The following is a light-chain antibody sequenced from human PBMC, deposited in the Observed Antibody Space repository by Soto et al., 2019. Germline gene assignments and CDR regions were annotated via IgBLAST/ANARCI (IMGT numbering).Light chain of an antibody. CDR1: QSVSSS. Sequence: EIVMTQSPATLSVSPGERATLSCRASQSVSSSLAWYQQKPGQAPRLLIYGASTRATDIPARFSGSGSGTAFTLTISSLQSEDFAVYYCQQYHNWPRTFGQGTKVDIK. V-gene: IGKV3-15*01. J-gene: IGKJ1*01. CDR2: GAS. CDR3: QQYHNWPRT.